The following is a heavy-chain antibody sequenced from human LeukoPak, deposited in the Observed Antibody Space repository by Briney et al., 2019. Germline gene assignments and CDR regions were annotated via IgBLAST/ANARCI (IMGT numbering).Heavy chain of an antibody. Sequence: GGSLRLSCAASGFTFSGYEMNWVRQAPGKGLEWVSYISSSGSTIYYADSVKGRFTISRDNAKNSLYLQMNSLRAEDTAVYYCAGVGRLLLFDYWGQGTLVTVSS. V-gene: IGHV3-48*03. CDR1: GFTFSGYE. CDR3: AGVGRLLLFDY. D-gene: IGHD3-22*01. CDR2: ISSSGSTI. J-gene: IGHJ4*02.